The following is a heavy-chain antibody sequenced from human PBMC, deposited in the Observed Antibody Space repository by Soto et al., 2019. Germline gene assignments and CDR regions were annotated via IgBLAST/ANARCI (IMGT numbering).Heavy chain of an antibody. CDR1: GFSLSTSGVG. CDR3: AHISIAVHRALWYIDY. V-gene: IGHV2-5*01. CDR2: IYWNDDK. Sequence: SGPTLVNPTQTLTLTCTFCGFSLSTSGVGVGWIRQPPGKALEWLALIYWNDDKRYSPSLKSRLTITKDTSKNQVVLTMTNMDPVDTATYYCAHISIAVHRALWYIDYWGQGTLVTVSS. J-gene: IGHJ4*02. D-gene: IGHD6-19*01.